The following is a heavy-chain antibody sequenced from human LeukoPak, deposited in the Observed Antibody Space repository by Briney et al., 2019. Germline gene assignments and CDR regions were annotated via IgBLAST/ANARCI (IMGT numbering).Heavy chain of an antibody. V-gene: IGHV4-39*01. D-gene: IGHD2-2*01. CDR2: IYYSGST. Sequence: SETLSLTCTVSGGSISSYYWGWIRQPPGKGLEWIGSIYYSGSTYYNPSLKSRVTISVDTSKNQFSLKLSSVTAADTAVYYCARHGLGYCSSTSCYPFDPWGQGTLVTVSS. CDR1: GGSISSYY. CDR3: ARHGLGYCSSTSCYPFDP. J-gene: IGHJ5*02.